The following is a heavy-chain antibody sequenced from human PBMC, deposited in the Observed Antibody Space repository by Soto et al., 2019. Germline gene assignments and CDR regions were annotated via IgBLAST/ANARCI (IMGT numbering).Heavy chain of an antibody. CDR3: ARLPPDCSGGSCYWKGFDY. Sequence: PSETLSLTCTVSGGSISSYYWSWIRQPPGKGLEWIGYIYYSGGTNYNPSLKSRVTISVDTSKNQFSLKLSSVTAADTAVYYCARLPPDCSGGSCYWKGFDYWGQGTLVTVSS. CDR1: GGSISSYY. V-gene: IGHV4-59*08. D-gene: IGHD2-15*01. CDR2: IYYSGGT. J-gene: IGHJ4*02.